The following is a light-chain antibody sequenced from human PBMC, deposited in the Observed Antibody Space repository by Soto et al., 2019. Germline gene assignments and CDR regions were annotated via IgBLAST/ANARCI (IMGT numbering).Light chain of an antibody. CDR2: TAS. V-gene: IGKV1-27*01. CDR3: QSYSSAPYT. Sequence: DIQMTQSPPSLSASVGDSVTITCRASQGIGTSVAWYQQKPGKVPKLLIYTASTLHSGVPSRFGGSAYGTAFTLTISSMQPEDVAHYYGQSYSSAPYTFGGGSKVEIK. J-gene: IGKJ4*01. CDR1: QGIGTS.